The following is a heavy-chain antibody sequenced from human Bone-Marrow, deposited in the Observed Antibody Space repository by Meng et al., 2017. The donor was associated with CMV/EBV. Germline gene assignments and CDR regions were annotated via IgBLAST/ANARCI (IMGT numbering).Heavy chain of an antibody. V-gene: IGHV1-69*05. J-gene: IGHJ6*02. CDR2: IIPIFGTA. CDR3: ARDPQGYGMDV. Sequence: SVKVSCKVSGYTLTELSRHWVRQAPGKGLEWMGGIIPIFGTANYAQKFQGRVTITTDESTSTAYMELSSLRSEDTAVYYCARDPQGYGMDVWGQGTTVTVSS. CDR1: GYTLTELS.